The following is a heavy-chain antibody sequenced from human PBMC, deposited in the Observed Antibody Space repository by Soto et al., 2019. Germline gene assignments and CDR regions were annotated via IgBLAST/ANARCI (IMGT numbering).Heavy chain of an antibody. Sequence: GGSLRLSCAASGFTFSSYAMSWVRQAPGKGLEWVSAISGSGGSTYYADSVKGRFTISRDNSKNTLYLQMNSLRAEDTAVYYCAKDGEWITIFGVVIHFDYWGQGTLVTVSS. CDR3: AKDGEWITIFGVVIHFDY. V-gene: IGHV3-23*01. CDR1: GFTFSSYA. J-gene: IGHJ4*02. D-gene: IGHD3-3*01. CDR2: ISGSGGST.